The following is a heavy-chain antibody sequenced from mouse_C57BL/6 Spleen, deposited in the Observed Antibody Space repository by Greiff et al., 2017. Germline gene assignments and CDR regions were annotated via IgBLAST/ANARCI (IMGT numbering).Heavy chain of an antibody. CDR3: ARSGSPVPFDV. V-gene: IGHV1-81*01. Sequence: VKLLESGAELARPGASVKLSCKASGYTFTSYGISWVKQRTGQGLEWIGEIHPRSGNTNDNEKFKGKATLTADKSSSTAYMELRSLTSEDTAVYFCARSGSPVPFDVWGTGTTVTVSS. CDR1: GYTFTSYG. D-gene: IGHD1-1*02. J-gene: IGHJ1*03. CDR2: IHPRSGNT.